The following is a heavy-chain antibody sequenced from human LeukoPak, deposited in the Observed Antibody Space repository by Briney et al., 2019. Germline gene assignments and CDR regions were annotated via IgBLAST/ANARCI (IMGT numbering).Heavy chain of an antibody. CDR1: GFTFSSYA. CDR2: ISYDGSNK. V-gene: IGHV3-30-3*01. CDR3: ARDPGYYDSSGYHDY. J-gene: IGHJ4*02. Sequence: QPGGSLRLSCAASGFTFSSYAMHWVRQAPGKGLEGGAVISYDGSNKYYADSGKGRFTISRDDSKNPLYLQMNSLRAEDTAVYYCARDPGYYDSSGYHDYWGQGTLVTVSS. D-gene: IGHD3-22*01.